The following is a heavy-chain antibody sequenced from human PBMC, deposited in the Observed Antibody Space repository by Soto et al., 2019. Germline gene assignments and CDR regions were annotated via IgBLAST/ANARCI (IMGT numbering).Heavy chain of an antibody. V-gene: IGHV1-69*06. J-gene: IGHJ4*02. CDR3: AVTVTGSRSPLAN. D-gene: IGHD3-9*01. CDR1: GGTFSSNA. Sequence: QVQLVQSGAEVKKPGSSVKVSCKASGGTFSSNAISWVRQAPGQGLEWMGGIIPIYASPNYAQNFQGRVTVTADKATSTAYLELSRLKFADSAIYYCAVTVTGSRSPLANWSRGTLVIVSS. CDR2: IIPIYASP.